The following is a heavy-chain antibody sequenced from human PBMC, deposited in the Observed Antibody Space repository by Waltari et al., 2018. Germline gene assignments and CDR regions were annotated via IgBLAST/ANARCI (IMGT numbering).Heavy chain of an antibody. V-gene: IGHV4-39*07. CDR2: IYYSGST. CDR1: GGSISSGSYS. J-gene: IGHJ4*02. CDR3: ARLHSGGSARDY. Sequence: QVQLQESGPGLVKPSETLSLTCTVSGGSISSGSYSWNWIRQPAGRGLEWIGSIYYSGSTYYNPSLKSRVTISVDTSKNQFSLKLSSVTAADTAVYYCARLHSGGSARDYWGQGTLVTVSS. D-gene: IGHD2-15*01.